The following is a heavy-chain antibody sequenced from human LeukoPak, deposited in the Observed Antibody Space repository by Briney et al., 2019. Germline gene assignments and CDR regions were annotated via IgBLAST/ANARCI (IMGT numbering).Heavy chain of an antibody. CDR1: GGTFSSYA. V-gene: IGHV1-69*13. D-gene: IGHD1-14*01. CDR2: IIPIFGTA. CDR3: AREGSITTLRRNVPLRQ. J-gene: IGHJ4*02. Sequence: SVKVSCKASGGTFSSYAISWVRQAPGQGLEWMGGIIPIFGTANYAQKFQGRVTITADESTSTAYMELSSLRSEDTAVYYCAREGSITTLRRNVPLRQWGQGTLVTVSS.